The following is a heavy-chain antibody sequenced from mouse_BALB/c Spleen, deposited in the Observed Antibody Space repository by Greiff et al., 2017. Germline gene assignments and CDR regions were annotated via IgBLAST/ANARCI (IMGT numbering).Heavy chain of an antibody. CDR1: GFSLTGYG. J-gene: IGHJ2*01. CDR2: IWGDGST. D-gene: IGHD2-1*01. CDR3: AREGDYYGNYGGFFDY. Sequence: VQGVESGPGLVAPSQSLSITCTVSGFSLTGYGVNWVRQPPGKGLEWLGMIWGDGSTDYNSALKSRLSISKDNSKSQVFLKMNSLQTDDTARYYCAREGDYYGNYGGFFDYWGQGTTLTVSS. V-gene: IGHV2-6-7*01.